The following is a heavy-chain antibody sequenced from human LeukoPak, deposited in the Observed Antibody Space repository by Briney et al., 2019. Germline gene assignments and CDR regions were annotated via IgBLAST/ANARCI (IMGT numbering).Heavy chain of an antibody. CDR2: IYWNDDK. Sequence: SGPTLVNPTQTLTLTCTFSGFSLSTSGVGVGWIRQPPGKALEGLALIYWNDDKRYSPSLKSRLTITKDTSKNQVVLTMTNMDPVDTATYYCAHRPSGGETYYDFWSGYFHNWFDPWGQGTLVTVSS. J-gene: IGHJ5*02. CDR1: GFSLSTSGVG. V-gene: IGHV2-5*01. D-gene: IGHD3-3*01. CDR3: AHRPSGGETYYDFWSGYFHNWFDP.